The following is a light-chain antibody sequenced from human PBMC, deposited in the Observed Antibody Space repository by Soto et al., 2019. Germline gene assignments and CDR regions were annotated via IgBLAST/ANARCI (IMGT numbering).Light chain of an antibody. CDR1: QSVSSRY. Sequence: EIVLTQSPGTLSLFPGERATLSCRASQSVSSRYLAWYQQRPGQPPRLIIYATSSRATGFPDRFSGSGSDTDFTLTISRLEPEDFAVYYCQQYESPWTFGQGTKVDIK. CDR2: ATS. V-gene: IGKV3-20*01. CDR3: QQYESPWT. J-gene: IGKJ1*01.